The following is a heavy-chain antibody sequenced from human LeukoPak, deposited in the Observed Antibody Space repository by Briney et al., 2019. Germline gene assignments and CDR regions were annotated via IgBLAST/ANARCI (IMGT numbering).Heavy chain of an antibody. J-gene: IGHJ4*02. Sequence: SETLSLTCTVSGGSISSYYWSWIRQPAGKGLEWIGRIYISGNTNYNPSLKSRVTMSLDTSKNQFSLKLSSVTAADTAAYYCARDNGYNSPYWGQGTLVTVSS. V-gene: IGHV4-4*07. CDR3: ARDNGYNSPY. CDR2: IYISGNT. CDR1: GGSISSYY. D-gene: IGHD5-24*01.